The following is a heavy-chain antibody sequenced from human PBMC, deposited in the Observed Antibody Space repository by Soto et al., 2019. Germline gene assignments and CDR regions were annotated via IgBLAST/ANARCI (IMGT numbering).Heavy chain of an antibody. CDR2: IYYSGST. V-gene: IGHV4-61*08. Sequence: PSETLSLTCTVSGGSISSGDYYWSWIRQPPGKGLEWIGYIYYSGSTNYNPSLKSRVTISVDTSKNQFSLKLSSVTAADTAVYYCARTDYYESSGDWFDPWGQGTLVTVSS. CDR3: ARTDYYESSGDWFDP. CDR1: GGSISSGDYY. J-gene: IGHJ5*02. D-gene: IGHD3-22*01.